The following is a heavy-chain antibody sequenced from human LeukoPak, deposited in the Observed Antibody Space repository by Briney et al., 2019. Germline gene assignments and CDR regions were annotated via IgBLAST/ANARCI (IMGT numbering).Heavy chain of an antibody. D-gene: IGHD4-17*01. J-gene: IGHJ3*02. Sequence: GASVKVSCKASGGTFSSYAISWVRQAPGQGLEWMGGIIPIFGTANYAQKFQGRVTITADESTSTAYMELSSLRSEDTAVYYCARWATVTTQDAFDIWGQGTMVTVSS. CDR3: ARWATVTTQDAFDI. V-gene: IGHV1-69*13. CDR2: IIPIFGTA. CDR1: GGTFSSYA.